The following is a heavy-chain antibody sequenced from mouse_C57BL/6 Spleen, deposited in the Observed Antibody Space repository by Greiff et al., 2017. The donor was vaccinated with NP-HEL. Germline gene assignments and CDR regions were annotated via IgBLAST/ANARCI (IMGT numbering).Heavy chain of an antibody. Sequence: QVQLQQSGAELVKPGASVKISCKASGYAFSSYWMNWVKQRPGKGLEWIGQIYPGDGDTNYNGKFKGKATLTADKSSSTAYMQLSSLTSEDSAVYFCARDGYYVGSYFDYRGQGTTLTVSS. CDR3: ARDGYYVGSYFDY. D-gene: IGHD2-3*01. CDR1: GYAFSSYW. J-gene: IGHJ2*01. CDR2: IYPGDGDT. V-gene: IGHV1-80*01.